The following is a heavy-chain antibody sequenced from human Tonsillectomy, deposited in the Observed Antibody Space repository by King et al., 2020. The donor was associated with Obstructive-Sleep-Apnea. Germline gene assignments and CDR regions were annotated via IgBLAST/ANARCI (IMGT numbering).Heavy chain of an antibody. CDR2: IKQDGRGK. CDR1: GFSFSSYW. Sequence: VQLVESGGGLVQPGGSLRLSCAASGFSFSSYWMSLVRQAPGKGLEWVANIKQDGRGKYSVHSVKGRLTISRDNAKDSLCLQLNSLRAEDTAVYYCARDQGDFDYWGQGTLVTVSS. J-gene: IGHJ4*02. V-gene: IGHV3-7*01. CDR3: ARDQGDFDY.